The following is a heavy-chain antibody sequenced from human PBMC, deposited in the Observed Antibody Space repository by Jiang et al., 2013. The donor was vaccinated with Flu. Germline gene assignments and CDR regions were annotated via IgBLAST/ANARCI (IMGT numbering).Heavy chain of an antibody. Sequence: QSGSELKKPGASVKVSCKASGYTFTAYGMNWVRQAPGQGLEWMGWINTNTGDPTYAQGSTGRFVFSLDTSVSTAYLQISSLEAEDTAVYYCARKGVWPNNYFDNWGQGTLVTVSS. D-gene: IGHD5/OR15-5a*01. V-gene: IGHV7-4-1*02. CDR3: ARKGVWPNNYFDN. J-gene: IGHJ4*02. CDR2: INTNTGDP. CDR1: GYTFTAYG.